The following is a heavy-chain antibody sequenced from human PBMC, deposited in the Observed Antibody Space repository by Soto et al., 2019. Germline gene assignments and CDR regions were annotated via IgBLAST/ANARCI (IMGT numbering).Heavy chain of an antibody. D-gene: IGHD6-6*01. CDR1: GYTFTSYD. CDR3: ARASSSTYYYGMDV. Sequence: ASVKVSCKASGYTFTSYDINWVRQATGQGLEWMGWMNPNSGNTGYAQKFQGRVTMTRNTSISTAYMGLSSLRSEDTAVYYCARASSSTYYYGMDVWGQGTTVTVSS. J-gene: IGHJ6*02. V-gene: IGHV1-8*01. CDR2: MNPNSGNT.